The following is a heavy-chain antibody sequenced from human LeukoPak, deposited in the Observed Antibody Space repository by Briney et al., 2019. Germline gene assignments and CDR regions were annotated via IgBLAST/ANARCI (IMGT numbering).Heavy chain of an antibody. CDR3: ARDHYHKIHSVMVTAPDY. J-gene: IGHJ4*02. Sequence: ASVKVSCKVSGYTLTELSMHWVRQAPGKGLEWMGGFDPEDGETIYAQKFQGRVTMTEDTSTDTAYMELSSLRSEDTAVYYCARDHYHKIHSVMVTAPDYWGQGTLVIVSS. CDR1: GYTLTELS. D-gene: IGHD2-21*02. CDR2: FDPEDGET. V-gene: IGHV1-24*01.